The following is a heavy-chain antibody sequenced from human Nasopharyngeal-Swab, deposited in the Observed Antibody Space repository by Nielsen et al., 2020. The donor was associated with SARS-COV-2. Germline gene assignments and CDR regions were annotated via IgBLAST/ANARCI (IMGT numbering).Heavy chain of an antibody. V-gene: IGHV3-23*01. D-gene: IGHD6-13*01. Sequence: GESLKISCAASGFTFSSYAMSWVRQAPGKGLEWVSAISGSGGSTYYADSVKGRFTISRDNSKNTLYLQMNSLRAEDTAVYYCAKSPRIVAAGTYWGQGTLVTVSS. CDR1: GFTFSSYA. CDR3: AKSPRIVAAGTY. CDR2: ISGSGGST. J-gene: IGHJ4*02.